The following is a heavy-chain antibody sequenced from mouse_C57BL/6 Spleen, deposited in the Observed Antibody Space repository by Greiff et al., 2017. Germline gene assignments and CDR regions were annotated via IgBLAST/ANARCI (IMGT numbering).Heavy chain of an antibody. J-gene: IGHJ3*01. CDR1: GYTFTSYW. CDR3: ARKDDGYLPFAY. CDR2: IHPNSGST. Sequence: QVHVKQPGAELVKPGASVKLSCKASGYTFTSYWMHWVKQRPGQGLEWIGMIHPNSGSTNYNEKFKSKATLTVDKSSSTAYMQLSSLTSEDSAVYYCARKDDGYLPFAYWGQGTLVTVSA. D-gene: IGHD2-3*01. V-gene: IGHV1-64*01.